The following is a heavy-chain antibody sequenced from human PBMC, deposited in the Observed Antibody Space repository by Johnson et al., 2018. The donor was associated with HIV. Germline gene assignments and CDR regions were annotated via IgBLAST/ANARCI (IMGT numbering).Heavy chain of an antibody. CDR3: ATSHGSHGAFDI. V-gene: IGHV3-74*01. D-gene: IGHD1-26*01. CDR1: GFTFSSYW. J-gene: IGHJ3*02. Sequence: VQLVESGGGLVQPGGSLRLSCAASGFTFSSYWMHWVRQAPGKGLVWVSRINSDGSSTSYADSVKGRFTISRDNAKNTLYLQMNSLRAEDTAVYYCATSHGSHGAFDIWGQGTMVTVSS. CDR2: INSDGSST.